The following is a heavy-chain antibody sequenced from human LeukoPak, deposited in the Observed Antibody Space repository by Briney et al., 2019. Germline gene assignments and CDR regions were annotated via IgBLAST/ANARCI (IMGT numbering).Heavy chain of an antibody. Sequence: PSETLSLTCTVSGGSISSYYWSWIRQPPGKGLEGIGNNYYSGRTNYNPSLKSRATISVATSNNHFSLKLSLVTADAPAVYYSTRAVYFVDYGDYRLGPWGQGTLVTVSS. CDR1: GGSISSYY. V-gene: IGHV4-59*01. J-gene: IGHJ5*02. D-gene: IGHD4-17*01. CDR3: TRAVYFVDYGDYRLGP. CDR2: NYYSGRT.